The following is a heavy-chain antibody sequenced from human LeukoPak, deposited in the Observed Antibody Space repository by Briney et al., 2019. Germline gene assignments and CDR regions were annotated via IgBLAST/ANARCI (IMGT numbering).Heavy chain of an antibody. CDR3: ARDRDIVVVPAAREVVTILDY. CDR1: GYTFTSYG. D-gene: IGHD2-2*01. CDR2: ISAYNGNT. Sequence: GASVKVSCKASGYTFTSYGISWVRQAPGQGLEWMGWISAYNGNTNYAQKLQGRVTMTTDTSTSTAYMELRSLRSDDTAVYYCARDRDIVVVPAAREVVTILDYWGQGTLVTVSS. V-gene: IGHV1-18*01. J-gene: IGHJ4*02.